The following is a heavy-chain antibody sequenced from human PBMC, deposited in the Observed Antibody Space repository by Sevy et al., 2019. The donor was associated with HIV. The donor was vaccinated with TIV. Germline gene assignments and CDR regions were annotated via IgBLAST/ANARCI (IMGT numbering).Heavy chain of an antibody. CDR3: ARDGSAAATYYYYYGMDV. D-gene: IGHD6-13*01. J-gene: IGHJ6*02. CDR1: GFTFSSYS. Sequence: GGSLRLSCAASGFTFSSYSMNWVRQAPGKGLEWVSSISNSSSYIYYADSGKGRFTISRDNAKNSLYLQMNSLRAEDTAVYYCARDGSAAATYYYYYGMDVWGQGTTVTVSS. V-gene: IGHV3-21*01. CDR2: ISNSSSYI.